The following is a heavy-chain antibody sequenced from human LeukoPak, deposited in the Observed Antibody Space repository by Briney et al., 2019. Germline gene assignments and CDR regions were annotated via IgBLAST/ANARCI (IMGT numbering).Heavy chain of an antibody. J-gene: IGHJ5*02. CDR1: GGTFSSYA. CDR2: ILPIFGTA. D-gene: IGHD4-17*01. CDR3: ARAVYGDYINWFDP. Sequence: SVKLSCKASGGTFSSYAISWVRQAPGQGLEWVGRILPIFGTANYAQKYQGRVTITTDESPSTDYMELSSLRSEDTAVYYCARAVYGDYINWFDPWGQGTLVTDSS. V-gene: IGHV1-69*05.